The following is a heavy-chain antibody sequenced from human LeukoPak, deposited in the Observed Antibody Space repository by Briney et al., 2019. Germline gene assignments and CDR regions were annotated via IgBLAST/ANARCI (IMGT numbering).Heavy chain of an antibody. CDR3: ARFSSIAAAFDY. CDR2: IYTSGST. J-gene: IGHJ4*02. CDR1: GGYIRSGTDY. V-gene: IGHV4-61*02. D-gene: IGHD6-13*01. Sequence: SQTPSLTCTVSGGYIRSGTDYWSWIRQPAGKGLEWIGRIYTSGSTNYNPSLKSRVAISVDTSKNQFSLKLSSVTAADTAVYYCARFSSIAAAFDYWGQGTLVTVSS.